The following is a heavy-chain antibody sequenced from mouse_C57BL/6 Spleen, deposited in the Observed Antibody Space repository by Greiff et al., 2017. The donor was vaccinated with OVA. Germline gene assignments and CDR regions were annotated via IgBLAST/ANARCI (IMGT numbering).Heavy chain of an antibody. V-gene: IGHV1-64*01. J-gene: IGHJ1*03. Sequence: QVQLQPGAALVKPGASVKLSCKASGYTFTSYWMHWVKQRPGQGLEWIGMIHPNSGSTNYNEKFKSKATLTVDKSSSTAYMQLSSLTSEDSAVYYCARSLPHWYFDVWGTGTTVTVSS. D-gene: IGHD6-2*01. CDR2: IHPNSGST. CDR3: ARSLPHWYFDV. CDR1: GYTFTSYW.